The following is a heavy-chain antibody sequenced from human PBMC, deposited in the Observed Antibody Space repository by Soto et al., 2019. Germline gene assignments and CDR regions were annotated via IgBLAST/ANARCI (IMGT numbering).Heavy chain of an antibody. D-gene: IGHD1-26*01. Sequence: HLQESGPGLVAPSQTLSLRCSVSGVSIGSGAFYWTWIRQVPGKGLEWIGYVSVSGNAYYNPSLKSRVAMSIETSENQLSLRLLSVTAADAAVYFCARALGGVSSSGMDVWGQGTSVTVS. CDR3: ARALGGVSSSGMDV. J-gene: IGHJ6*02. V-gene: IGHV4-31*03. CDR1: GVSIGSGAFY. CDR2: VSVSGNA.